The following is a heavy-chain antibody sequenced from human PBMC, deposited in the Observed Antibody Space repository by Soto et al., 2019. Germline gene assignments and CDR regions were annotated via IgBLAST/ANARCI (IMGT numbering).Heavy chain of an antibody. D-gene: IGHD1-1*01. Sequence: QVQLQESGPGLVRPSQTLSLTCTVSGDSISSADYYWSWIRQTPGKGLEWIGHIFYSGTTYYNPSLKSRLTISVDTSKNHFSLRLTSGTAADTAVYYCARDLWVEPELYYYGMDVW. V-gene: IGHV4-30-4*01. CDR2: IFYSGTT. J-gene: IGHJ6*01. CDR1: GDSISSADYY. CDR3: ARDLWVEPELYYYGMDV.